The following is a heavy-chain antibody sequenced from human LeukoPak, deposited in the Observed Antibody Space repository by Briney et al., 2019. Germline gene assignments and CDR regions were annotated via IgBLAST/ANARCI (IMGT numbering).Heavy chain of an antibody. CDR1: GGSFSGYY. CDR3: ARQTGAYYYYMDV. CDR2: INHSGRT. Sequence: SSETLSLTCAVYGGSFSGYYWSWIRQPPGKGLEWIGEINHSGRTNYNPSLKSRVTISVDTSKNQFSLKLTSVTAADTAVYYCARQTGAYYYYMDVWGKGTTVTVSS. J-gene: IGHJ6*03. D-gene: IGHD7-27*01. V-gene: IGHV4-34*01.